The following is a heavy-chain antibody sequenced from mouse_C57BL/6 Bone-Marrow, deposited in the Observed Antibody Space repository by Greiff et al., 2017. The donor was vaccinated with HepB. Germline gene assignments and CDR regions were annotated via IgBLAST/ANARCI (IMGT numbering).Heavy chain of an antibody. CDR1: GYTFTDYY. V-gene: IGHV1-75*01. CDR3: AREDDYDEAWFAY. J-gene: IGHJ3*01. CDR2: IFPGGGST. D-gene: IGHD2-4*01. Sequence: VQLQQFGPELVKPGASVKISCKASGYTFTDYYINWVKQRPGQGLEWIGWIFPGGGSTYYNEKFKGKATLTVDKSSSTAYMLLSSLTSEDSAVYFCAREDDYDEAWFAYWGQGTLVTVSA.